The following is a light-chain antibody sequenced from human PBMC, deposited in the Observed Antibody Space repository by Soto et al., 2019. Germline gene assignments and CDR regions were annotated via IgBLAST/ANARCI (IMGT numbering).Light chain of an antibody. CDR1: QSVSSTY. V-gene: IGKV3-20*01. CDR2: GAS. Sequence: EIVLTQSPGTLSLSPGERATLLCRASQSVSSTYLAWYQRKPGQAPRLLIYGASSRATGIPDRFSGSGSGTDFTLTISRLEPEDFAVYYCQQYGNSPFTFGQGTRLEIK. J-gene: IGKJ5*01. CDR3: QQYGNSPFT.